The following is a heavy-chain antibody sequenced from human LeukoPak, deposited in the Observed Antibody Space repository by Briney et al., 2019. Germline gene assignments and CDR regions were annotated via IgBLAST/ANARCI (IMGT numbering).Heavy chain of an antibody. CDR3: ARDRGRNSGNNYDSSGYYDY. Sequence: GASVKVSCKASGYTFTSYGISWVRQAPGQGLEWMGWISAYNGNTNYAQKFQGRDTMTTETSTSTAYMELRSLRSDDTAVYYCARDRGRNSGNNYDSSGYYDYWGQGTLVTVSS. V-gene: IGHV1-18*01. D-gene: IGHD3-22*01. CDR2: ISAYNGNT. J-gene: IGHJ4*02. CDR1: GYTFTSYG.